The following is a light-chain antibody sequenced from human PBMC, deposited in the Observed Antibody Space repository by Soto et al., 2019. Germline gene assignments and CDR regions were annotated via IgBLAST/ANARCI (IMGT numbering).Light chain of an antibody. Sequence: QTVVTQEPSFSGSPGGTVTLTCGLSSGPVFTSSYPNWYQQTPGQAPRTLIFNTNTRSSGVPDRFSGSILGDKAALTITGAQADDDSYYYCLLYLGGGIWVFGGGTQLTVL. CDR1: SGPVFTSSY. V-gene: IGLV8-61*01. J-gene: IGLJ3*02. CDR2: NTN. CDR3: LLYLGGGIWV.